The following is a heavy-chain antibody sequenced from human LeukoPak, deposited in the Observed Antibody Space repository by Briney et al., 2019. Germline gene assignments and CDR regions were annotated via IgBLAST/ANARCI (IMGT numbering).Heavy chain of an antibody. Sequence: PGGALRLSCAASGFTFDDYGMSWVRQAPGKGLEGVSGINWNGGSTGYADSVKGRFTISRDKAKKPLYLQMNSLRAEGTALYYCARERSYDFWSGAFDYWGQGTLVTVSS. CDR2: INWNGGST. CDR1: GFTFDDYG. V-gene: IGHV3-20*04. J-gene: IGHJ4*02. D-gene: IGHD3-3*01. CDR3: ARERSYDFWSGAFDY.